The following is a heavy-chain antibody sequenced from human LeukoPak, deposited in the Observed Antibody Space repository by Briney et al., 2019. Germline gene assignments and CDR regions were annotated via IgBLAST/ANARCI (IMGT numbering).Heavy chain of an antibody. D-gene: IGHD3-10*01. V-gene: IGHV3-33*01. J-gene: IGHJ4*02. CDR1: GFTFSSYG. CDR3: ARDRGYGSGSYYIDY. CDR2: IWYDGSNK. Sequence: GGSLRLSCAASGFTFSSYGMHWVRQAPGKGLEWVAVIWYDGSNKYYADSVKGRFTISRDNSKNTLCLQMNSLRAEDTAVYYCARDRGYGSGSYYIDYWGQGTLVTVSS.